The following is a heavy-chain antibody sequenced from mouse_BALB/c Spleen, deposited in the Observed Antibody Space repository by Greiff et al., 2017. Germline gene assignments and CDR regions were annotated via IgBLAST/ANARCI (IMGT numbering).Heavy chain of an antibody. V-gene: IGHV1-69*02. CDR3: TRSNYDWYFDV. D-gene: IGHD1-1*01. CDR1: GYTFTSYW. CDR2: IYPSDSYT. Sequence: QVQLQQSGAELVRPGASVKLSCKASGYTFTSYWINWVKQRPGQGLEWIGNIYPSDSYTNYNQKFKDKATLTVDKSSSTAYMQLSSPTSEDSAVYYCTRSNYDWYFDVWGAGTTVTVSS. J-gene: IGHJ1*01.